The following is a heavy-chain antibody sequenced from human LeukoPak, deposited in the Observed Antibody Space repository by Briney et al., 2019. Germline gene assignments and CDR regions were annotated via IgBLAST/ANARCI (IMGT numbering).Heavy chain of an antibody. Sequence: SETLSLTCTVSGGSISSYYWSWIRQPPGKGLEWMGYIYYSGSTNYNPSLKSRVTISVDTSKNQFSLKLSSVTAADTAVYYCARCSGGSCEQGWFDPWGREPWSPCPQ. CDR1: GGSISSYY. J-gene: IGHJ5*02. CDR2: IYYSGST. CDR3: ARCSGGSCEQGWFDP. V-gene: IGHV4-59*01. D-gene: IGHD2-15*01.